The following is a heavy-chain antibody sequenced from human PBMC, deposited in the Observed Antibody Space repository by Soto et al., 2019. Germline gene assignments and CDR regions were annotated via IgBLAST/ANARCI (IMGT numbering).Heavy chain of an antibody. CDR3: AKDGSKGSSWYFY. CDR2: ISGSGGST. CDR1: GFTFSSYA. V-gene: IGHV3-23*01. Sequence: EVQLLESGGGLEQPGGSLRLSCAASGFTFSSYAMSWVRQAPGKGLEWGSTISGSGGSTYYADSVKGRFTISRDNSKNTLYLQMNSLRAEDTAVYYCAKDGSKGSSWYFYWGQGTLVTVSS. J-gene: IGHJ4*02. D-gene: IGHD6-13*01.